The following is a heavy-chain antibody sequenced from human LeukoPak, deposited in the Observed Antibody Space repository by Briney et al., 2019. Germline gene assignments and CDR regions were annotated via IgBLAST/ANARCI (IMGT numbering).Heavy chain of an antibody. CDR2: TNYKSKWYN. V-gene: IGHV6-1*01. CDR1: GDSVSSNSAA. D-gene: IGHD2-2*03. J-gene: IGHJ4*02. Sequence: SQTLSPTCAISGDSVSSNSAAWNWIRQSPSGGLEWLGRTNYKSKWYNDYAVYVKSRMAINPDTSKNQFSLHLNSVTPEDTAVYYCARGWMMSGFDYWGQGTLVTVSS. CDR3: ARGWMMSGFDY.